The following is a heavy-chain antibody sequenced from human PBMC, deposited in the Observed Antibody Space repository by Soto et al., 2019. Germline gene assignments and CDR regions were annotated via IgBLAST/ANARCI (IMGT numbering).Heavy chain of an antibody. V-gene: IGHV3-73*01. D-gene: IGHD3-3*01. J-gene: IGHJ4*02. CDR1: GFTFSGSA. Sequence: LSLTCAASGFTFSGSAMHWVRQASGKGLEWVGRIRSKANSYATAYAASVKGRFTISRDDSKNTAYLQMNSLKTEDTAVYYCTSDATLSIFGVVIMGYWGQGTLVTVSS. CDR3: TSDATLSIFGVVIMGY. CDR2: IRSKANSYAT.